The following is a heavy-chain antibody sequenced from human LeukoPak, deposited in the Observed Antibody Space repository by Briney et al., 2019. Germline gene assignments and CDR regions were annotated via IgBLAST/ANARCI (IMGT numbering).Heavy chain of an antibody. Sequence: ASVKVSCKASGYTFTNYGFSWVRQAPGQGLEWMGWISAYNGNIYYAQKLQGRVTMTTDTSTSTAYMELRSLRSDDTAVYYCARAVTCSGGNCYSYWFDPWGQGTLVTVSS. CDR2: ISAYNGNI. D-gene: IGHD2-15*01. CDR3: ARAVTCSGGNCYSYWFDP. V-gene: IGHV1-18*01. CDR1: GYTFTNYG. J-gene: IGHJ5*02.